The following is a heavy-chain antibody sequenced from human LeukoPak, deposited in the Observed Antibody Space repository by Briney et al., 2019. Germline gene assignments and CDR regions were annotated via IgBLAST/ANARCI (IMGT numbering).Heavy chain of an antibody. CDR3: AREYSSGWYGGGVYFDY. Sequence: GASVTVSCKASGYTFTGYYMHWVRQAPGQGLEWMGWINPNSGGTNYAQKFQGWVTMTRDTSISTAYMELSRLRSDDTAVYYCAREYSSGWYGGGVYFDYWGQGTLVTVSS. V-gene: IGHV1-2*04. CDR1: GYTFTGYY. J-gene: IGHJ4*02. CDR2: INPNSGGT. D-gene: IGHD6-19*01.